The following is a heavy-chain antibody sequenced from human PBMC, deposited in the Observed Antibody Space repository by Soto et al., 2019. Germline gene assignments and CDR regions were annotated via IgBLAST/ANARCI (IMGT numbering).Heavy chain of an antibody. D-gene: IGHD3-22*01. V-gene: IGHV3-74*01. J-gene: IGHJ4*02. Sequence: PGGSLRLSCAASGFIFSSYWMHWVRQVPGKGLVWVSRIISEGTGTIYADSVKGRFTISRDNAKNTLYLQMNSLRAEDTAVYYCVRDYDSSGYNSDYWGQGTPVTVSS. CDR3: VRDYDSSGYNSDY. CDR1: GFIFSSYW. CDR2: IISEGTGT.